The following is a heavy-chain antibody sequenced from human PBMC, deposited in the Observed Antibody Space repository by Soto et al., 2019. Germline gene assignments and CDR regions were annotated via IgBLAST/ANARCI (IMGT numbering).Heavy chain of an antibody. D-gene: IGHD3-3*01. J-gene: IGHJ6*02. CDR2: IYYTGST. CDR1: GASISSPHDY. Sequence: PSETLSLTCTVSGASISSPHDYWGWIRQSPGRGLEWIGSIYYTGSTYYNPSLKSRISISVDTSKNQFSLKLSSVTAADTAVYYCARAGGDFWSGYWDVAYYYYGMDVWGQGTTVTVSS. V-gene: IGHV4-39*07. CDR3: ARAGGDFWSGYWDVAYYYYGMDV.